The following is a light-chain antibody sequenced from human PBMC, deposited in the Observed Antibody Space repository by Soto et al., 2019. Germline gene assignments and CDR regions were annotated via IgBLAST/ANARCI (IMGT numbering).Light chain of an antibody. CDR2: AVS. V-gene: IGKV3-20*01. J-gene: IGKJ1*01. Sequence: EIVLTQSPGTLTLSPGESAALSCRASQTISNNYLVWYRQKPGQAPRLLIYAVSSRAAGSPDRFSGSGSGTDFALTNARLEPEDSAEYYGQQHNNSPWTFGKGTRVEI. CDR3: QQHNNSPWT. CDR1: QTISNNY.